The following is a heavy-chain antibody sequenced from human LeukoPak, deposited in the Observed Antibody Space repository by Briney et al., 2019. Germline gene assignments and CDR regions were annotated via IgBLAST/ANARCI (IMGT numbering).Heavy chain of an antibody. CDR1: GYTFTDYY. CDR3: ATVAVAGIPDY. CDR2: VEPEDGET. J-gene: IGHJ4*02. V-gene: IGHV1-69-2*01. D-gene: IGHD6-19*01. Sequence: ASVKIACKVSGYTFTDYYMHWEQQAPGKGLEWMGLVEPEDGETIYAEKFQGRVTIHADTSTDTAYMELSSLRSEDTAVYYCATVAVAGIPDYWGQGTLVTVS.